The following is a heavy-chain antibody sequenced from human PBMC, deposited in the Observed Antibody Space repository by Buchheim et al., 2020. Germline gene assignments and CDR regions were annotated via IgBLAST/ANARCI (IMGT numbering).Heavy chain of an antibody. J-gene: IGHJ4*02. Sequence: QVQLVESGGGVVQPGRSLRLSCAASGFTFSSYGMHWVRQAPGKGLEWVAVISYDGSNKYYADSVTGRFPISRDNSKNKLNLQMNSLRAEDTAVYYCAKGVSFGLDYWGQGTL. CDR2: ISYDGSNK. V-gene: IGHV3-30*18. D-gene: IGHD3-10*01. CDR3: AKGVSFGLDY. CDR1: GFTFSSYG.